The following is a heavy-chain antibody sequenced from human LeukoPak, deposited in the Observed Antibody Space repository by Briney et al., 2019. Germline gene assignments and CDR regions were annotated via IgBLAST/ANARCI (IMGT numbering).Heavy chain of an antibody. D-gene: IGHD1-20*01. J-gene: IGHJ3*02. CDR2: VNPYSGGI. CDR1: GYTFTDYY. Sequence: GASVKVSCKASGYTFTDYYIHWVRQAPGQGLERMGWVNPYSGGINYAQNFQGWVTMTRDTSITTAYMELSRLRSDDTAVYYCARDRMSSNWYNAFDIWGQGTMVTVSS. V-gene: IGHV1-2*04. CDR3: ARDRMSSNWYNAFDI.